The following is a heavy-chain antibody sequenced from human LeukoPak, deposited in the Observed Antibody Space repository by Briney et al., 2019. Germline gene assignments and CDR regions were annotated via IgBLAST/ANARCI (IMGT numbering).Heavy chain of an antibody. CDR2: INHSGST. CDR3: ARPRRGYCSGGSCNYFDY. CDR1: GGSFSGYY. V-gene: IGHV4-34*01. D-gene: IGHD2-15*01. J-gene: IGHJ4*02. Sequence: PSETLSLTCAVYGGSFSGYYWSWIRQPPGKGLEWIGEINHSGSTNYNPSLKSRVTISVDTSKNQFSLKLSSVTAADTAVYYCARPRRGYCSGGSCNYFDYWGQGTLVTVSS.